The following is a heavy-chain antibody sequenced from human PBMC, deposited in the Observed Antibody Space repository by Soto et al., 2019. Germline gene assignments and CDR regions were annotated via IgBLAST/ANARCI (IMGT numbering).Heavy chain of an antibody. CDR3: ARDPLPPYYYGPGSLHANEHY. J-gene: IGHJ4*02. V-gene: IGHV4-59*12. Sequence: PSETLSLTCTGSGGYISSSYWSWIRQPPGKGLEWIGYINDTGSTNYNSSLKSRVTISVDTSKNQFSLKLTSVTAADTAVYYCARDPLPPYYYGPGSLHANEHYWGQGTLVTVSS. CDR2: INDTGST. CDR1: GGYISSSY. D-gene: IGHD3-10*01.